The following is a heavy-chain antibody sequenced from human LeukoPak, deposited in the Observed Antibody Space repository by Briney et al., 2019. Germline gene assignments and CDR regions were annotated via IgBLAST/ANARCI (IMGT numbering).Heavy chain of an antibody. CDR3: ARGFFGSGWYGYYYMDV. J-gene: IGHJ6*03. CDR1: GYTFTGYN. CDR2: MNPNSGNT. Sequence: ASVKVSCKASGYTFTGYNMHWVRQAPGQGLEWMGWMNPNSGNTGYAQKFQGRVTITRNTSISTAYMELSSLRSEDTAVYYCARGFFGSGWYGYYYMDVWGKGTTVTVSS. V-gene: IGHV1-8*03. D-gene: IGHD6-19*01.